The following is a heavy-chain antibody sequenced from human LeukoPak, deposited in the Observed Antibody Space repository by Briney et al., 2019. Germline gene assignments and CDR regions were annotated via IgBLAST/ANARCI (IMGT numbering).Heavy chain of an antibody. D-gene: IGHD6-6*01. Sequence: GASVKVSCKASGGTFISHAISWVRQAPGQGLEWMGGIIPIFGTANYAQKFQGRVTITADESTSTAYMELSSLRSEDTAVYYCARQRSYSSSFDYWGQGTLVTVSS. J-gene: IGHJ4*02. CDR2: IIPIFGTA. CDR1: GGTFISHA. CDR3: ARQRSYSSSFDY. V-gene: IGHV1-69*13.